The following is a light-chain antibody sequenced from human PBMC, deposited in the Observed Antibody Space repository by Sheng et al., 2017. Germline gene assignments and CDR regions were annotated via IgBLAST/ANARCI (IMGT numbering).Light chain of an antibody. Sequence: QLVLTQSPSASASLGASVKLTCTLSSGPSTYAVAWHQQQPEKCPRYLMKVNSDGSHNKGDGIPDRFSGSSSGAERYLTISGLQSEDEADYYCQAWGTGFRVFGGGTKLTV. J-gene: IGLJ3*02. CDR2: VNSDGSH. CDR3: QAWGTGFRV. V-gene: IGLV4-69*02. CDR1: SGPSTYA.